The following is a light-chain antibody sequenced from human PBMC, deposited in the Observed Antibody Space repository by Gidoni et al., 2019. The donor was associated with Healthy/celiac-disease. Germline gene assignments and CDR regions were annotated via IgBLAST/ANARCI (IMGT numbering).Light chain of an antibody. CDR3: QQSYSTPRKT. CDR1: QSIRSY. V-gene: IGKV1-39*01. Sequence: DIQMTQSPSSLSASLGDRVTITCRASQSIRSYLNWYQQKPGKAPKLLIYAASSLQSGVPSRFSGSGSGTDFTLTISSLQPEDFATYYCQQSYSTPRKTFXQXTKVEIK. J-gene: IGKJ1*01. CDR2: AAS.